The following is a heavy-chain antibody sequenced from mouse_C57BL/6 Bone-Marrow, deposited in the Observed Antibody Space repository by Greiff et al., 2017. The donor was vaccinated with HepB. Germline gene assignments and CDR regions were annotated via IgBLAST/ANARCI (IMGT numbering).Heavy chain of an antibody. J-gene: IGHJ4*01. CDR2: IDPSDSET. V-gene: IGHV1-52*01. CDR1: GYTFTSYW. CDR3: AREVIYAGYYGYAMDY. D-gene: IGHD2-3*01. Sequence: QVQLQQPGAELVRPGSSVKLSCKASGYTFTSYWMHWVKQRPIQGLEWIGNIDPSDSETHYNQKFKDKATLTVDKSSSTAYMQLSSLTSEDSAVYYCAREVIYAGYYGYAMDYWGQGTSVTVSS.